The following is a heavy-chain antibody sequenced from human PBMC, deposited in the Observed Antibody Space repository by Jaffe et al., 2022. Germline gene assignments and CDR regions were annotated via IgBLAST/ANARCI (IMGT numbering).Heavy chain of an antibody. CDR3: ARDGGIQLWSTAAFDL. J-gene: IGHJ3*01. CDR1: GGSIGSGSFY. V-gene: IGHV4-61*02. Sequence: QVQLQESGPGLVRPSQTLSLTCSVSGGSIGSGSFYWNWIRQPAGKGLEWIGRIYTSETTNYNPSLRGRGTISLDRSKNQVSLRLSSVTAADTGIYYCARDGGIQLWSTAAFDLWGQGTMVTVSS. CDR2: IYTSETT. D-gene: IGHD5-18*01.